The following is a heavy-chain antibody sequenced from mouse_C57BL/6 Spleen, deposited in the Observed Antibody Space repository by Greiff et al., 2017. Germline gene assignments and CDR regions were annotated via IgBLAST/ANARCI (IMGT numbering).Heavy chain of an antibody. CDR1: GYTFTSYW. Sequence: QVQLQQSGAELVKPGASVKMSCKASGYTFTSYWITWVKQRPGQGLEWIGDLYPGSGSTNYNEKFKSKATLTVDTSSSTAYMQLSSLTAEDSAVYDCARSPPYSNPAWFAYWGQGTLVTVSA. CDR2: LYPGSGST. J-gene: IGHJ3*01. D-gene: IGHD2-5*01. CDR3: ARSPPYSNPAWFAY. V-gene: IGHV1-55*01.